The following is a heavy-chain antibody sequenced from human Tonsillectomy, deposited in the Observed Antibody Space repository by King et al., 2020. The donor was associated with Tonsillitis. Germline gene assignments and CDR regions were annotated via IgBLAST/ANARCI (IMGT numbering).Heavy chain of an antibody. Sequence: QLVQSGGGVVQPGRSLRHSCAASGFTFSTYGMNWVRQAPGKGLEWVAVISYDGSNKYYGDSVKGRFTISRDNSKNTLYLQLNSLRPEDTAVYYCARRRIITIISAAAFDIWGQGTVVTVSS. J-gene: IGHJ3*02. CDR2: ISYDGSNK. V-gene: IGHV3-30-3*01. D-gene: IGHD3-3*01. CDR1: GFTFSTYG. CDR3: ARRRIITIISAAAFDI.